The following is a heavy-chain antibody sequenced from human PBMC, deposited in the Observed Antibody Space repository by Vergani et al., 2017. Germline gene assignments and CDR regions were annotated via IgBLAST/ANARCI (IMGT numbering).Heavy chain of an antibody. J-gene: IGHJ6*03. CDR1: GFTFSDYY. CDR2: ISSRGSTI. V-gene: IGHV3-11*01. CDR3: ARGSVDIVTTIDYYYMDV. Sequence: VQLVESGGGLGKPGGSLRLSCAASGFTFSDYYMSWIRQAPGKGLEWISDISSRGSTIYYADSVKGRFTISRDNAKNSLYLQMNSLRAEDTAVYYCARGSVDIVTTIDYYYMDVWGKGTTVTVSS. D-gene: IGHD5-12*01.